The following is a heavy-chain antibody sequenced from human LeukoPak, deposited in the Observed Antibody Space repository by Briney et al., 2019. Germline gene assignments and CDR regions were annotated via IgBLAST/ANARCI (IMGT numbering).Heavy chain of an antibody. Sequence: ASVKVCCKASGYTFTDYYIHWVRQAPGQGLEWMGYINPHSGGTSSPQKFQGRVTMTTDASISTAYMELSRLTSDDTAVYYCAREGNGLLSKDLDYWGQGTLVTVSS. CDR3: AREGNGLLSKDLDY. CDR2: INPHSGGT. CDR1: GYTFTDYY. V-gene: IGHV1-2*02. D-gene: IGHD2-15*01. J-gene: IGHJ4*02.